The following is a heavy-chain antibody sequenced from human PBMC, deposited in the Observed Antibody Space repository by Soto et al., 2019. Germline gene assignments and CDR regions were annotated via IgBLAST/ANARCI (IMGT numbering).Heavy chain of an antibody. J-gene: IGHJ6*02. CDR3: ARDSLVPYYYGSGSYFNYYGMDV. CDR2: IYYSGST. CDR1: GGSISSYY. Sequence: PSETLSLTCTVSGGSISSYYWSWIRQPPGKGLEWIGYIYYSGSTNYNPSLKSRVTISVDTSKNQFSLKLSSVTAADTAVYYCARDSLVPYYYGSGSYFNYYGMDVWGQGTTVTVSS. V-gene: IGHV4-59*01. D-gene: IGHD3-10*01.